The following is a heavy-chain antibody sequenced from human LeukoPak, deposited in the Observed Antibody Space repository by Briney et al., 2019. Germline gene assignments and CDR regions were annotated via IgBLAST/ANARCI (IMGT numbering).Heavy chain of an antibody. CDR2: IRYDGSNK. Sequence: GGSLRLSCAASGFTFSNFGMHWVRQAPGKGLEWVAFIRYDGSNKYYVDSVEGRFTISRDNSKNTLSLQMNSLRPEDTAVYYCARKGFGSITVPGTFDYWGQGILVTVSS. V-gene: IGHV3-30*02. D-gene: IGHD6-19*01. CDR3: ARKGFGSITVPGTFDY. J-gene: IGHJ4*02. CDR1: GFTFSNFG.